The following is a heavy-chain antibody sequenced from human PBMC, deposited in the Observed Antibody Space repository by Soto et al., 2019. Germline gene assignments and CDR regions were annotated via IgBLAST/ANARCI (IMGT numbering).Heavy chain of an antibody. D-gene: IGHD6-19*01. CDR3: ARGLITGSHYSGGWYYFDS. CDR1: GESFSGYI. V-gene: IGHV4-34*01. CDR2: INHSGSA. Sequence: QVQLQQSGAGLLKPSETLSLTCAVYGESFSGYIWTWIRQTPGKGLQWIGQINHSGSATYNPSLXGRVTIQVHTSXTXFXXELSSVTAADTAVYYCARGLITGSHYSGGWYYFDSWGQGTQVTVSS. J-gene: IGHJ4*02.